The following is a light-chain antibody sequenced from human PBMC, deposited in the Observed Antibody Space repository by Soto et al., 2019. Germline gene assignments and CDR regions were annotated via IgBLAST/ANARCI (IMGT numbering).Light chain of an antibody. Sequence: QSVLTQPASVSGSPGQSITISCTGTSSDIGGYNYVSWYQQHPGKAPKLMIYEVSDRPSGVSSRFSASTSGNTASLTISGLQTEDEADYYCSSYRSSSTWVFGGGTKVTVL. CDR1: SSDIGGYNY. CDR2: EVS. V-gene: IGLV2-14*01. CDR3: SSYRSSSTWV. J-gene: IGLJ3*02.